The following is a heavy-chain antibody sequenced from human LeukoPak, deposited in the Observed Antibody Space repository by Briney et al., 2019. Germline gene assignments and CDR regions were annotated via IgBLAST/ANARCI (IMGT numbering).Heavy chain of an antibody. J-gene: IGHJ4*02. V-gene: IGHV4-31*03. Sequence: SETLSLTCSVSGASITSAAYYWTWIRQHPGQGLEWIGHIFYSGGTHYNPSLKSRIAISRDTSKSQFSLTLSSVTAADTAVYYCARESTIWSGYYRPDFFDYWGQGTLVTVSS. CDR3: ARESTIWSGYYRPDFFDY. D-gene: IGHD3-3*01. CDR1: GASITSAAYY. CDR2: IFYSGGT.